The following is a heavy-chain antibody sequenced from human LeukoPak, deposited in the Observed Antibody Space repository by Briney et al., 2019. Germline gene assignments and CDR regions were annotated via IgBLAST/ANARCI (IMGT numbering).Heavy chain of an antibody. CDR2: INPNSGGT. CDR3: ARVRMTRGAFDV. J-gene: IGHJ3*01. V-gene: IGHV1-2*02. CDR1: GYTFTGYY. D-gene: IGHD2/OR15-2a*01. Sequence: ASVKVSCKASGYTFTGYYMHWVRQAPGQGLEWMGWINPNSGGTNYAQKFQGRVTMTRDTSISTAYMELSSLRSEDTAVYFCARVRMTRGAFDVWGQGTWVTVSS.